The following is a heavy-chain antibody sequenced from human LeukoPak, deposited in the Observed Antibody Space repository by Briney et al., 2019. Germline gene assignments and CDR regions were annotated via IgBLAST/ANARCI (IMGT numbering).Heavy chain of an antibody. V-gene: IGHV1-8*02. CDR3: ARGLRYCSGGRCYFSPPYYYYMDV. CDR1: GYTFTGYY. J-gene: IGHJ6*03. D-gene: IGHD2-15*01. Sequence: ASVKVSCKASGYTFTGYYMHWVRQATGQGLEWMGWMNPNSGNTGYAQKFQGRVTMTRSTSISTAYMELSSLRSEDTAVYYCARGLRYCSGGRCYFSPPYYYYMDVWGKGTTVTISS. CDR2: MNPNSGNT.